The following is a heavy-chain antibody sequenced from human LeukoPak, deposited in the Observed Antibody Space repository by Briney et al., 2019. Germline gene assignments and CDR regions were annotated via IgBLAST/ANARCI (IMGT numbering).Heavy chain of an antibody. CDR2: MSYGGQNE. Sequence: GGSLRLSCAASGLTFSGYDMHWVRQAPGKGPEWVAVMSYGGQNERYADSVKGRFTVSRDNPKNTVYLEMNSLRLEDTAVYYCANHIVVVPAADYYFDYWGQGTLVTVSS. CDR3: ANHIVVVPAADYYFDY. D-gene: IGHD2-2*01. J-gene: IGHJ4*02. V-gene: IGHV3-30*18. CDR1: GLTFSGYD.